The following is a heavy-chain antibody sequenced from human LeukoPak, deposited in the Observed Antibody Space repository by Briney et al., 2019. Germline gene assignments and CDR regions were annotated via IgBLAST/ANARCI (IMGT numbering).Heavy chain of an antibody. Sequence: PGGSLRLSCAASGFTLSSYAMSWVRQAPGKGLEWVSGISGSGAGTYYADSVKGRFTISRDNSKNTLYLQMNSLRAEDTAVYYCARDSSGYNSNFDYWGQGTLVTVSS. CDR3: ARDSSGYNSNFDY. CDR1: GFTLSSYA. D-gene: IGHD3-22*01. J-gene: IGHJ4*02. CDR2: ISGSGAGT. V-gene: IGHV3-23*01.